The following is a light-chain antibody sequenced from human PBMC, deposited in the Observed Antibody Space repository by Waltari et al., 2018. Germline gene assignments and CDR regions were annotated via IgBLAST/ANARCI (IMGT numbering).Light chain of an antibody. J-gene: IGKJ3*01. CDR1: QSVFHRSNRKSY. Sequence: DIVLTQSPDSLAVSLCERATINCKSTQSVFHRSNRKSYLAWYRQKPGQPPTLHIYWPSTREAGVPDRFSGGGSGTDLTGPINSRQAGDGAVYYCQQYYSTICTFGPGTKVDRK. V-gene: IGKV4-1*01. CDR3: QQYYSTICT. CDR2: WPS.